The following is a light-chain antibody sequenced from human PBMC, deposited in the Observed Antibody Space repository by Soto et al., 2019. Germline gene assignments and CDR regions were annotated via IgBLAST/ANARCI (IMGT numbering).Light chain of an antibody. J-gene: IGKJ4*01. CDR3: QQYYSTPLT. V-gene: IGKV4-1*01. CDR1: QSVLYSSNNKNY. CDR2: WAS. Sequence: DIVMTQSPDSLAVSLGERGTINCKSSQSVLYSSNNKNYLAWYQQKPGQPPNLLIYWASTRESGVPDRFSGSGSGTDFTLTISNLQAEDVAVYYCQQYYSTPLTFGGGTKVEIK.